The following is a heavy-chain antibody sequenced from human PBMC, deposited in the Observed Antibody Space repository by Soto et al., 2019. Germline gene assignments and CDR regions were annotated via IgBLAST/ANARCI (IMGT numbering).Heavy chain of an antibody. Sequence: GGSLRLSCAASGFTFSSYAMHWVRQAPGKGLEWVAFISYDGSNKYYAESVKGRFTISRENSNKTLCLQMSSLRTEDTAVYYCARRQVGPVAGEGAMRGSHFDFWGQGTLVTVSS. CDR3: ARRQVGPVAGEGAMRGSHFDF. J-gene: IGHJ4*02. CDR1: GFTFSSYA. D-gene: IGHD6-19*01. V-gene: IGHV3-30-3*01. CDR2: ISYDGSNK.